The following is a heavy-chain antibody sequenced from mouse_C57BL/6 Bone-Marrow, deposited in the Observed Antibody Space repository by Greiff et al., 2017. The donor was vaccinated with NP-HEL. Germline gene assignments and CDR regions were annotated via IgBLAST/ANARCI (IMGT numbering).Heavy chain of an antibody. Sequence: EVKLMESGGGLVQPGGSLKLSCAASGFTFSDYGMAWVRQAPRKGPEWVAFISNLAYSIYYADTVTGRFTISRENAKNTLYLEMSSLRSEDTAMYYCARHPAYGSRAMDYWGQGTSVTVSS. V-gene: IGHV5-15*01. D-gene: IGHD1-1*01. CDR2: ISNLAYSI. CDR1: GFTFSDYG. J-gene: IGHJ4*01. CDR3: ARHPAYGSRAMDY.